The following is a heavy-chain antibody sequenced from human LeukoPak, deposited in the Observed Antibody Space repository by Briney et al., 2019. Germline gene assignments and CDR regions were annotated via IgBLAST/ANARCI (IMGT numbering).Heavy chain of an antibody. CDR1: GFTFGSYW. CDR2: INQDGSKK. D-gene: IGHD4-17*01. Sequence: GSLRLSCAASGFTFGSYWLSWVRQAPGKGLEWVANINQDGSKKNYVDSVKGRFTTSRDNAKNSVYLQMDSLRAGDTAVYYCARGIYGIDSWGQGTPVAVSS. V-gene: IGHV3-7*01. CDR3: ARGIYGIDS. J-gene: IGHJ4*02.